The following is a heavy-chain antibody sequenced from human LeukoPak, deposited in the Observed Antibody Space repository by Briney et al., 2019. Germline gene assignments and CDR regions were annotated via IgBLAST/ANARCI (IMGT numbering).Heavy chain of an antibody. D-gene: IGHD2-2*01. J-gene: IGHJ3*02. CDR3: ARQALEYQLLNAFDI. CDR1: GYGFTSYW. Sequence: GESLKISCKGSGYGFTSYWIGWVRQMPGKGLEWMGIIYPGDSDTRYSPSFQGQVTISADKSISTAYLQWSSLKASDTAMYYCARQALEYQLLNAFDIWGQGTMVTVSS. CDR2: IYPGDSDT. V-gene: IGHV5-51*01.